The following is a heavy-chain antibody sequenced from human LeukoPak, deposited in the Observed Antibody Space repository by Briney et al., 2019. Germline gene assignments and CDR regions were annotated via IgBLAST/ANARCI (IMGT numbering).Heavy chain of an antibody. D-gene: IGHD2-15*01. CDR2: INAYNGIT. CDR1: GYTFTTYS. V-gene: IGHV1-18*01. J-gene: IGHJ4*02. Sequence: ASVKVSCKASGYTFTTYSFSWVRQAPGQGLEWMGWINAYNGITNYAQNLQGRIAMTTDTSTNTAYMELRSLRFDDTAVYYCARHQDIVVVAAAPFDFWGQGTLVTVSS. CDR3: ARHQDIVVVAAAPFDF.